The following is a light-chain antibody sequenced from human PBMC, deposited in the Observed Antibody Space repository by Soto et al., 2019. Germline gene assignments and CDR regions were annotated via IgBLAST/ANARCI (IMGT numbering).Light chain of an antibody. J-gene: IGKJ3*01. Sequence: IQMTQSPSSRSASVGVSVTITCRASQSISSYLNWYQQKPGKAPKLLIYAASSLQSGVPSRFSGSGSGTDFTLTISSLQPEDFATYYCQQSYSTPLFTFGPGTKVDIK. CDR1: QSISSY. V-gene: IGKV1-39*01. CDR3: QQSYSTPLFT. CDR2: AAS.